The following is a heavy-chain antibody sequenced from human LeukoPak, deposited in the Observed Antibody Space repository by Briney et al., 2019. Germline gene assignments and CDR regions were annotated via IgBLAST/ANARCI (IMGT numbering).Heavy chain of an antibody. CDR2: IYYSAST. D-gene: IGHD5-12*01. J-gene: IGHJ4*02. Sequence: PSETLSLTCTVSAASVSSGSYDWSWLRQPPGRGLGWIGYIYYSASTNYTPSLKSRVTISVDTSKNQLSLKLSSVTAADTAVYYCARVSYSGYDFDYWGQGTLVTVSS. V-gene: IGHV4-61*01. CDR1: AASVSSGSYD. CDR3: ARVSYSGYDFDY.